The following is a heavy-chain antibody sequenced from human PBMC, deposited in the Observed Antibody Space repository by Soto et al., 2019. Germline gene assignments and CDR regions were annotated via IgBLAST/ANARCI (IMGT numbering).Heavy chain of an antibody. D-gene: IGHD5-18*01. CDR2: IYYSGST. CDR3: ARAPRLVDTAMVYFDY. CDR1: GGSISSGGYY. J-gene: IGHJ4*02. Sequence: PSETLSLTCTVSGGSISSGGYYWSWISQHPGKGLEWIGYIYYSGSTYYNPSLKSRVTISVDTSKNQFSLKLSSVTAADTAVYYCARAPRLVDTAMVYFDYWGQGTLVIVSS. V-gene: IGHV4-31*03.